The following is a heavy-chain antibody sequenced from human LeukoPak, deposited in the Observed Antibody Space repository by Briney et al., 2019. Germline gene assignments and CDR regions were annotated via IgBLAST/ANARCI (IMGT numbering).Heavy chain of an antibody. V-gene: IGHV3-30*02. D-gene: IGHD3-10*02. CDR2: IRYDGFNK. CDR3: AELGITMIGGV. CDR1: GFTFSTFG. J-gene: IGHJ6*04. Sequence: GGSLRLSCAASGFAASGFTFSTFGMHWVRQAPGKGLEWVAFIRYDGFNKYYADSVKGRFTISRDDSKNTLYLQMNSLRAEDTAVYYCAELGITMIGGVWGKGTTVTISS.